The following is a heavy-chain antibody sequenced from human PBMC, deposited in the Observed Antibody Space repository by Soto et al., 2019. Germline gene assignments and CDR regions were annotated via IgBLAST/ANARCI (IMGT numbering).Heavy chain of an antibody. V-gene: IGHV4-4*07. Sequence: QVQLQESGPGLVKPSETLSLTCTVSGGSISSYYWSWIRQPAGKGLEWIGRIYTSGSTNYNPSLKSRVTVSVDTSKNQFSLKLSSVTATDTAVYYCLATPPRGWESFDYWGQGTLVTVSS. CDR2: IYTSGST. D-gene: IGHD6-19*01. CDR1: GGSISSYY. J-gene: IGHJ4*02. CDR3: LATPPRGWESFDY.